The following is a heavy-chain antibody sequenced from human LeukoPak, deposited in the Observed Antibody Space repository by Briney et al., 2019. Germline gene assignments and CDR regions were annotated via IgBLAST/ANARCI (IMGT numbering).Heavy chain of an antibody. J-gene: IGHJ6*02. D-gene: IGHD2-21*01. Sequence: SETLSLTCTVSGGSISSYYWSWIRQPPGKGLEWIGYIYYSGSTSYNPSLKSRVTISVDTSKNQFSLKLSSVTAADTAVYYCARGPRWGWLLNYGDYYGMDVWGQGTTVTVPS. CDR3: ARGPRWGWLLNYGDYYGMDV. CDR2: IYYSGST. V-gene: IGHV4-59*08. CDR1: GGSISSYY.